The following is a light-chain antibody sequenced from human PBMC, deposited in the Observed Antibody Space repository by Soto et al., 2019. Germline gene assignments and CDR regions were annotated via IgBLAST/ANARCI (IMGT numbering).Light chain of an antibody. J-gene: IGKJ1*01. CDR1: QSISYW. V-gene: IGKV1-5*03. Sequence: DIQMTQSPSSLSASVGDRVTITCRASQSISYWLAWYQQKPGKAPKLLIYKASSLESGVPSRFSGSGSRTECPLTDSSLQPDDFATYYCQQHNISPWAFGPGTKVEIK. CDR3: QQHNISPWA. CDR2: KAS.